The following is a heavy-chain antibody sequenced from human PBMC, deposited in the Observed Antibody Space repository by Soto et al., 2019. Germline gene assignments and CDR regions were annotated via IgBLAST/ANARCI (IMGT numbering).Heavy chain of an antibody. CDR3: TRGAPAPRTDYLSFAPNRGGMDF. CDR2: ISSRSDYV. V-gene: IGHV3-21*04. D-gene: IGHD3-3*02. J-gene: IGHJ6*02. CDR1: GSTFKRYT. Sequence: PVGSLRLACIASGSTFKRYTMKWVRQAPGKWMEWVSSISSRSDYVHYADSVKGRFTISRDNAENSLFLEMNSLGVDDTALYYCTRGAPAPRTDYLSFAPNRGGMDFWGQGTSVSVSS.